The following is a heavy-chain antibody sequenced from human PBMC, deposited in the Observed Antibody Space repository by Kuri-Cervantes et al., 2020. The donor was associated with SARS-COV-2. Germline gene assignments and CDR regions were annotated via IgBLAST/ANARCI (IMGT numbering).Heavy chain of an antibody. V-gene: IGHV4-59*11. CDR3: ARDRSTHYFDY. J-gene: IGHJ4*02. Sequence: SETLSLTCTVSGGSISSHYWSWIRQPPGKGLEWIGYIYYSGSTNYNPSLKSRVTISVDTSKNQFSLKLSSVTAADTAVYYCARDRSTHYFDYWGQGTLVTVSS. CDR1: GGSISSHY. CDR2: IYYSGST.